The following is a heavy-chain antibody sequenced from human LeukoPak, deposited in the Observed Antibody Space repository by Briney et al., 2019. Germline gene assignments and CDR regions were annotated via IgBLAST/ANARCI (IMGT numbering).Heavy chain of an antibody. CDR2: IIPIFGTA. CDR3: ARGLKDLGAFDI. D-gene: IGHD7-27*01. Sequence: ASVKVSCKASGGTFSSYTISWVRQAPGQGLEWMGGIIPIFGTAYFAQKFQGRVTITTDESTSTAYMELSSLRSEDTAVYYCARGLKDLGAFDIWGQGTMVTVSS. V-gene: IGHV1-69*05. J-gene: IGHJ3*02. CDR1: GGTFSSYT.